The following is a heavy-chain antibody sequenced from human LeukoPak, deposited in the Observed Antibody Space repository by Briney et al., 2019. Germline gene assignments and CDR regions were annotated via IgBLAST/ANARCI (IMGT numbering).Heavy chain of an antibody. CDR2: INPNSGGT. CDR1: GYTFTGYY. V-gene: IGHV1-2*02. J-gene: IGHJ6*03. Sequence: ASVKVSGKASGYTFTGYYMHWVRQAPGQGLEWMGWINPNSGGTNYAQKFQGRVTMTRDTSISTAYMELSRLRSDDTAVYYCARDLHPSYYGSGRAMDVWGKGTTVTISS. CDR3: ARDLHPSYYGSGRAMDV. D-gene: IGHD3-10*01.